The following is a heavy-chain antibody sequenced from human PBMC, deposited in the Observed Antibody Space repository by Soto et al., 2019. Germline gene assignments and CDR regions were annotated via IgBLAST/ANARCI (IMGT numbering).Heavy chain of an antibody. V-gene: IGHV1-18*01. CDR2: ISACNGNT. J-gene: IGHJ6*02. Sequence: ASVKVSCKASGYTFTSYGISWVRQAPGQGLEWMGWISACNGNTNCAQKLQGRVTMTTDTSTSTAYMELRSLRSDDTAVYYCARDVWFGELLGDYYYYYGMDVWGQGTTVTVSS. CDR3: ARDVWFGELLGDYYYYYGMDV. CDR1: GYTFTSYG. D-gene: IGHD3-10*01.